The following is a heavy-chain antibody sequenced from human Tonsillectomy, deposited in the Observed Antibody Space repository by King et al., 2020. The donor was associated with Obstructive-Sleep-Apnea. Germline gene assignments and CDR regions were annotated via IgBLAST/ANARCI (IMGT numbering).Heavy chain of an antibody. CDR1: GGSFSGYY. CDR3: ARKGARQLWLKADAFDI. CDR2: INHSGST. V-gene: IGHV4-34*01. D-gene: IGHD5-18*01. J-gene: IGHJ3*02. Sequence: VQLQQWGAGLLKPSETLSLTCAVYGGSFSGYYWSWIRQPPGKGLEWIGEINHSGSTNYNPSLKSRVTISVDTSKNQFSLKLSSVTAADTAVYYCARKGARQLWLKADAFDIWGQGTMVTVSS.